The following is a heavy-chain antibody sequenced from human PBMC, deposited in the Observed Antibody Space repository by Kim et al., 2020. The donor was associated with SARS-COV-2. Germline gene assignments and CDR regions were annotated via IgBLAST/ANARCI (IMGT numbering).Heavy chain of an antibody. CDR3: AIRRTSGWLREDFDF. CDR1: GFTFSTFD. CDR2: ISSSGKST. D-gene: IGHD6-19*01. Sequence: GGSLRLSCVVSGFTFSTFDMTWIRQAPGKGPEWVSVISSSGKSTYYVDSVKGRFTVSRDNSKNTVYLDRNGLTADDTAVYFCAIRRTSGWLREDFDFWGQGTVVAVSS. J-gene: IGHJ4*02. V-gene: IGHV3-23*01.